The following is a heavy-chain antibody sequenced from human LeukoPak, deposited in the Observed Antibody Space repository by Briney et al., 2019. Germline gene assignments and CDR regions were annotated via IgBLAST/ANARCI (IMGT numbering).Heavy chain of an antibody. CDR2: IYYSGST. Sequence: SETLSLTCAVSGGSISTYYWNWIRQPPGKGLEWIGYIYYSGSTNYNPSLNSRVTISVDTSKNQFSLRLSSVTAADTALYYCARSFHSSSWYFDYWGQGTPVTVSS. D-gene: IGHD6-13*01. V-gene: IGHV4-59*08. J-gene: IGHJ4*02. CDR3: ARSFHSSSWYFDY. CDR1: GGSISTYY.